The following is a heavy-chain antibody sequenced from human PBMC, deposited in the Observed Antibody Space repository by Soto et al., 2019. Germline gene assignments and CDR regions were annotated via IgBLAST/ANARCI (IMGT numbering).Heavy chain of an antibody. CDR1: GFTFGDYA. J-gene: IGHJ6*02. Sequence: GGSLRLSCTASGFTFGDYAMSWFRQAPGKGLEWVGFIRSKAYGGTTEYAASVKGRFTTSRDDSKSIAYLQMNSLKTEDTAVYYCTRDSSYTYYDFWSGYYTQGSYYGMDVWGQGTTVTVSS. D-gene: IGHD3-3*01. V-gene: IGHV3-49*03. CDR2: IRSKAYGGTT. CDR3: TRDSSYTYYDFWSGYYTQGSYYGMDV.